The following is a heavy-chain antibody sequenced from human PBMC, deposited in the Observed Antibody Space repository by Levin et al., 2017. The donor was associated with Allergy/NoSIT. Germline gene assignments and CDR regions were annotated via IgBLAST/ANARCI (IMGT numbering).Heavy chain of an antibody. D-gene: IGHD3-10*01. V-gene: IGHV3-30-3*01. CDR2: ISYDGSNK. CDR3: ARDQTWVYVSGRLRGPFEY. CDR1: GGTFSSYA. J-gene: IGHJ4*02. Sequence: SCKASGGTFSSYAISWVRQAPGKGLEWVAVISYDGSNKYYADSVKGRFTISRDNSKNTLYLQMNSLRAEDTAVYYCARDQTWVYVSGRLRGPFEYWGQGTLVTVSS.